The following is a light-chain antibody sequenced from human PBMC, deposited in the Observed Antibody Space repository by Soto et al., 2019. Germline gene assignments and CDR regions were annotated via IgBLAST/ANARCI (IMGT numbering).Light chain of an antibody. CDR3: QLYGSAPWT. CDR2: DAS. CDR1: QSVSSSY. V-gene: IGKV3-20*01. J-gene: IGKJ1*01. Sequence: IGLTQSPGTLSLSPGERATLSCRASQSVSSSYLAWYQLKPGPAPRLLIYDASSRATSIPDRFSGSGSGTDFTLTSSRLEPEDFAVYYCQLYGSAPWTFGQGNTVEIK.